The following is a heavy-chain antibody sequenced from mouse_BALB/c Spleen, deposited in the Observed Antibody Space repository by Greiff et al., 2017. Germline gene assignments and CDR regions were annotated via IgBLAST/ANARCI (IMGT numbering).Heavy chain of an antibody. Sequence: EVQLVESGGGLVKPGGSLKLSCAASGFAFSSYDMSWVRQTPEKRLEWVAYISSGGGSTYYPDTVKGRFTISRDNAKNTLYLQMSSLKSEDTAMYYCARQKGGYYGYFDVWGAGTTVTVSS. CDR1: GFAFSSYD. D-gene: IGHD1-1*02. V-gene: IGHV5-12-1*01. J-gene: IGHJ1*01. CDR2: ISSGGGST. CDR3: ARQKGGYYGYFDV.